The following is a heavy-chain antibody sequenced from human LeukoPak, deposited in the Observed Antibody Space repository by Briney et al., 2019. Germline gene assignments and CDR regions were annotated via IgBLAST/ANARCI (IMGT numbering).Heavy chain of an antibody. V-gene: IGHV3-7*01. CDR3: ARDPYSGSYGADYYYYMDV. J-gene: IGHJ6*03. Sequence: GGSLRLSCAASGFTFSSYWMSWVRQAPGKGLEWVANIKQDGSGKYYVDSVKGRFTISRDNAKSSLYLQMNSLRAGDTAVYYCARDPYSGSYGADYYYYMDVWGQGTLVTVSS. CDR1: GFTFSSYW. D-gene: IGHD1-26*01. CDR2: IKQDGSGK.